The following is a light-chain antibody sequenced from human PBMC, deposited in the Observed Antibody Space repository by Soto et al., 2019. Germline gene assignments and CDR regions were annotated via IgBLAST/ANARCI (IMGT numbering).Light chain of an antibody. J-gene: IGKJ1*01. CDR3: QLYSGSPWT. V-gene: IGKV3-20*01. CDR2: GVS. CDR1: QSSNNKY. Sequence: EIVLTQSPGTLSLSPGERATLSCRASQSSNNKYLAWYQQEPGQTPRLLIHGVSIRATGIPDRFSGSGSGTDFTLTISRLEPEDFAVYYCQLYSGSPWTFGQGTKVEIK.